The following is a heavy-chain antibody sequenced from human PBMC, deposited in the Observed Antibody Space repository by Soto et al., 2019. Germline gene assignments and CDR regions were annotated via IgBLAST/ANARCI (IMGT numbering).Heavy chain of an antibody. CDR3: VRDSGAKLSSS. Sequence: SVKVSCKGSGGTFSSYRINWVRQAPGQGLEWMGGIVPIYRTADSAQEFQGRVTITADESARTAYMELRSLKSRDTAVYYCVRDSGAKLSSSWGQGTLVTVSS. D-gene: IGHD6-13*01. CDR2: IVPIYRTA. V-gene: IGHV1-69*13. J-gene: IGHJ4*02. CDR1: GGTFSSYR.